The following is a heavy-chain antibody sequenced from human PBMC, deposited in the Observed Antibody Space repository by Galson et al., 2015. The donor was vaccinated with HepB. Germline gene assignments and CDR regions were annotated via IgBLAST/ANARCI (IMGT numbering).Heavy chain of an antibody. CDR2: ISSSSSYI. J-gene: IGHJ4*02. V-gene: IGHV3-21*01. Sequence: SLRLSCAASGFTFSSYSMNWVRQAPGKGLEWVSSISSSSSYIYYADSVKGRFTISRDNAKNSLYLQMNSLRAEDTAVYYCARSQSQRSSSWYWKGDYFDYWGQGTLVTVSS. CDR3: ARSQSQRSSSWYWKGDYFDY. D-gene: IGHD6-13*01. CDR1: GFTFSSYS.